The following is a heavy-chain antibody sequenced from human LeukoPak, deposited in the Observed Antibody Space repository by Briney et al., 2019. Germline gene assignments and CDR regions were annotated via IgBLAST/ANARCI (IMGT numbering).Heavy chain of an antibody. D-gene: IGHD1-26*01. CDR1: GGSISSYY. J-gene: IGHJ4*02. Sequence: LETLSLTCTVSGGSISSYYWSWIRQPPGKGLEWIGYIYYSGSTNYNPSLKSRVTISVDTSKNQFSLKLSSVTAADTAVYYCARDPALGGSYFDYWGQGTLVTVSS. CDR2: IYYSGST. V-gene: IGHV4-59*01. CDR3: ARDPALGGSYFDY.